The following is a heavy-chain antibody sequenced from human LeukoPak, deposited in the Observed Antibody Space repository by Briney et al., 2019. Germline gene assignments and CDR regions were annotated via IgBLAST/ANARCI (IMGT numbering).Heavy chain of an antibody. CDR1: GFTFSSYA. V-gene: IGHV3-23*01. D-gene: IGHD3-22*01. CDR3: AKSVWGSSGNYPNWFDP. Sequence: GGSLRLSCAASGFTFSSYAMSWVRQAPGKGLEWVSAISGSGGSTYYADSVKGRFTISRDNSKNTLYLQMNSLRAEDTAVYYCAKSVWGSSGNYPNWFDPWGQGTLVTVSS. J-gene: IGHJ5*02. CDR2: ISGSGGST.